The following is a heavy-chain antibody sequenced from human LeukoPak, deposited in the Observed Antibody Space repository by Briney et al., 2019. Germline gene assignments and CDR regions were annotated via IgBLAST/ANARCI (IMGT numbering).Heavy chain of an antibody. J-gene: IGHJ6*02. V-gene: IGHV3-30-3*01. Sequence: PGGSLRLSCAASGFTFSSSAMHWVRQAPGKGLQWVTVISYDGSNKYYADSVKGRFTISRDNSKNTLYLQMNSLRAEDTAVYYCARVRTIAAAYYYYGMDVWGQGTTVTVSS. D-gene: IGHD6-13*01. CDR1: GFTFSSSA. CDR3: ARVRTIAAAYYYYGMDV. CDR2: ISYDGSNK.